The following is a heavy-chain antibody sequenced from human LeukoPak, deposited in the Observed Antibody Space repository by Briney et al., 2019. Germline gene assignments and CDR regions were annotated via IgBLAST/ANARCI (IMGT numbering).Heavy chain of an antibody. Sequence: GGSLRLSCAASGFTFDDYAMHWVRQAPGKGLEWVSGISWNSGSIGYADSVKGRFTISRDNAKNSLYLQMNSLRAEDTALYYCAKDPTTGYLDYWGQGTLVTVSS. J-gene: IGHJ4*02. CDR3: AKDPTTGYLDY. D-gene: IGHD3-9*01. CDR1: GFTFDDYA. CDR2: ISWNSGSI. V-gene: IGHV3-9*01.